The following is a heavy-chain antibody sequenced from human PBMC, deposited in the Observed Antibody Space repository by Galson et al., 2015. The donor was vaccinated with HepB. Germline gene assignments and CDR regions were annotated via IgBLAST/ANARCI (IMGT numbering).Heavy chain of an antibody. J-gene: IGHJ4*02. Sequence: TLSLTCTVSGGSIARSSFYWSWIRQPPGKSLEWLGNIYYSGSTYYNPSLKSRVSILVDTSKNQFSLKLNSVTAADTAVYFCARDRDVGMGDYWGQGTLVTVSS. D-gene: IGHD1-14*01. CDR3: ARDRDVGMGDY. CDR1: GGSIARSSFY. V-gene: IGHV4-39*07. CDR2: IYYSGST.